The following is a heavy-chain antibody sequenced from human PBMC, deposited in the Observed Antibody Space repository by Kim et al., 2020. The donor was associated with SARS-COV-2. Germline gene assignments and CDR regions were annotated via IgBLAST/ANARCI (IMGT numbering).Heavy chain of an antibody. CDR2: ISSSSSYI. D-gene: IGHD3-9*01. V-gene: IGHV3-21*01. CDR1: GFTFSSYS. J-gene: IGHJ4*02. Sequence: GGSLRLSCAASGFTFSSYSMNWVRQAPGKGLEWVSSISSSSSYIYYADSVKGRFTISRDNAKNSLYLQMNSLRAEDTAVYYCARVEWAKHYDILTGPQDYWGQGTLVTVSS. CDR3: ARVEWAKHYDILTGPQDY.